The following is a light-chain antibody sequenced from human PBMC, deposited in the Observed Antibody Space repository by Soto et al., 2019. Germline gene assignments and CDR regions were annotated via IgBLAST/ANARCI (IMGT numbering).Light chain of an antibody. CDR3: QSYDMSLNNHV. CDR1: SSNIGAPYD. V-gene: IGLV1-40*01. CDR2: GGN. Sequence: QSVLTQPPSVSGAPGQGVTISCTGSSSNIGAPYDVHWYQHLPGTAPKLLLYGGNNRPSGVPYRFSGSRSGTSASLAITGLQAEDEADYYCQSYDMSLNNHVFGTGTKLTVL. J-gene: IGLJ1*01.